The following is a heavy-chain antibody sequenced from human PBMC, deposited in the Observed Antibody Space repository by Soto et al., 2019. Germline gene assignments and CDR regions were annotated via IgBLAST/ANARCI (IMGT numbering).Heavy chain of an antibody. V-gene: IGHV3-74*01. J-gene: IGHJ5*02. CDR1: GFTFSSYW. Sequence: GGSLRLSCAASGFTFSSYWMHWVRQAPGKGLVWVSRINSDGRSTSYADSVKGRFTISRDNAKNTLYLQMNSLRAEDTAVYYCARDYYDSSGYLNWFDPWGLGTLVTVSS. D-gene: IGHD3-22*01. CDR3: ARDYYDSSGYLNWFDP. CDR2: INSDGRST.